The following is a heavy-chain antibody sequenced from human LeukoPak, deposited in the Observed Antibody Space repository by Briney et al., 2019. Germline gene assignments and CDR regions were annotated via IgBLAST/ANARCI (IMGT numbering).Heavy chain of an antibody. CDR3: ARVGLRGVIILWFDP. V-gene: IGHV4-59*01. CDR2: IYCSGST. Sequence: SETLSLTCTVSGGSISSYYWSWIRQPPGKGLEWIGYIYCSGSTNYNPSLKSRVTISVDTSKNQFSLKLSSVTAADTAVYYCARVGLRGVIILWFDPWGQGTLVTVSS. J-gene: IGHJ5*02. CDR1: GGSISSYY. D-gene: IGHD3-10*01.